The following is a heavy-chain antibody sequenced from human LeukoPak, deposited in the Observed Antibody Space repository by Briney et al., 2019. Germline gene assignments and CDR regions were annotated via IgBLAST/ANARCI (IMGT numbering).Heavy chain of an antibody. Sequence: SGGSLRLSCAASGFTFSSYGMHWVRQAPGKGLEWVAFIRYDGSNKYYADSVKGRFTISRDNSKNTLYLQMNSLRAEDTAVYYCAKDGGYYDSSGYTPGDFDYWGQGTLVTVSS. CDR2: IRYDGSNK. V-gene: IGHV3-30*02. CDR1: GFTFSSYG. CDR3: AKDGGYYDSSGYTPGDFDY. J-gene: IGHJ4*02. D-gene: IGHD3-22*01.